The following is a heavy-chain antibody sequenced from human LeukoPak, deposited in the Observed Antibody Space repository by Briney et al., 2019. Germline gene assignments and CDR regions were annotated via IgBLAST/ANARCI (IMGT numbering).Heavy chain of an antibody. Sequence: GGSLRLSCAASGFTFSSYGMHWVRQAPGKGLEWVAFIRYDGSNKYYADSVKGRFTISRDNSKNTLYLQMNSLRAEDTAVYYCAKDYGITGYCSSTSCYPSTTFDYWGQGTLVTVSS. CDR1: GFTFSSYG. V-gene: IGHV3-30*02. J-gene: IGHJ4*02. D-gene: IGHD2-2*01. CDR2: IRYDGSNK. CDR3: AKDYGITGYCSSTSCYPSTTFDY.